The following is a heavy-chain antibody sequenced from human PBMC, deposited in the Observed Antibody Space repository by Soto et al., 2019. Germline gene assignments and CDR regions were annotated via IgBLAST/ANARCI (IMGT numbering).Heavy chain of an antibody. J-gene: IGHJ5*02. CDR1: GGSISSSSYY. CDR2: IYYSGST. Sequence: SETLSLTYTVSGGSISSSSYYWGWLRQPPGKGPEWIGYIYYSGSTKYNPSLKSRVTISVDTSKNHLSLRLNSVTAADTAVYYCARECRGLIFGGFDPWGQGILVTVSS. V-gene: IGHV4-39*07. D-gene: IGHD3-3*01. CDR3: ARECRGLIFGGFDP.